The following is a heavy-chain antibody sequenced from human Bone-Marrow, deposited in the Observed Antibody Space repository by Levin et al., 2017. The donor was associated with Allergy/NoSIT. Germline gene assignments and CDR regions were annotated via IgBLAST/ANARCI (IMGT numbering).Heavy chain of an antibody. V-gene: IGHV4-4*07. Sequence: SETLSLTCTVSNGSISDYRDYYWSWIRQPAGKGLEWIGRFHTSGNTNYNHSLKSRVTMSLDTSKNLFSLRLTSVTAADSATYFCARDPPIVPRWFDLWGRGTLVTVSS. J-gene: IGHJ2*01. D-gene: IGHD2-8*01. CDR2: FHTSGNT. CDR1: NGSISDYRDYY. CDR3: ARDPPIVPRWFDL.